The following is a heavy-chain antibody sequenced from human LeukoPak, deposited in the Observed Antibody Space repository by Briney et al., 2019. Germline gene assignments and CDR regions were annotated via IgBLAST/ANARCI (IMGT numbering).Heavy chain of an antibody. D-gene: IGHD3-16*01. CDR1: AFTFTNYA. Sequence: GGSLTLSWPAYAFTFTNYAMSWVRQAPGKGLQWVSAINGSGVITYYADSVRGRFTISRDNSKSRLYLQMNSLRGEDAAIYYCAKDSSQGGDYFDSWGQGTLVTVSS. CDR3: AKDSSQGGDYFDS. V-gene: IGHV3-23*01. J-gene: IGHJ4*02. CDR2: INGSGVIT.